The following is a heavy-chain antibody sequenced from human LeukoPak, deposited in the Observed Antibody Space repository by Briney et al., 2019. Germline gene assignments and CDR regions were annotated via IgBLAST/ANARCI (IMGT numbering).Heavy chain of an antibody. CDR2: ISSSSSYT. D-gene: IGHD3-9*01. V-gene: IGHV3-11*06. J-gene: IGHJ5*02. CDR1: GFSFSDYY. CDR3: FQAEDGIRDFDWYNWFDP. Sequence: GWSLRLSCAASGFSFSDYYMSWIRQATGTGLEWVSYISSSSSYTNYADSVKGRFTISRDNAKNSLYLQMNSLRAEDTAVYFFFQAEDGIRDFDWYNWFDPWGQGTLVTVSS.